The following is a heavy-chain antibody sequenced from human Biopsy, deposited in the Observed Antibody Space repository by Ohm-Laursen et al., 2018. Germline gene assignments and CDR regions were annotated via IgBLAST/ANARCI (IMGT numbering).Heavy chain of an antibody. CDR3: ARDYYPYVDYLKDVPLCDS. V-gene: IGHV1-18*01. J-gene: IGHJ4*02. CDR1: GYTFTSYE. CDR2: INTYSGNT. D-gene: IGHD4-17*01. Sequence: SVKVSCKTSGYTFTSYEINWVRQAPGQGLEWMGWINTYSGNTNYGKKFHDRVIMTSDTSTSTAYLEHRSLRSDDTAVYYCARDYYPYVDYLKDVPLCDSWGQGTLVTVSS.